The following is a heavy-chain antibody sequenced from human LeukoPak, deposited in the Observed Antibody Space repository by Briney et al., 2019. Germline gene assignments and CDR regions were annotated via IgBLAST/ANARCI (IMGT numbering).Heavy chain of an antibody. J-gene: IGHJ4*02. CDR3: ARERSVDIVATMYGNFDY. Sequence: ASVKVSCKASGYTFTSYYMHWVRQAPGQGLEWMGIINPSGGSTSYAQKFQGRVTMTRDMSTSTVYMELSSLRSEDTAVYYCARERSVDIVATMYGNFDYWGQGTLVTVSS. V-gene: IGHV1-46*01. CDR2: INPSGGST. CDR1: GYTFTSYY. D-gene: IGHD5-12*01.